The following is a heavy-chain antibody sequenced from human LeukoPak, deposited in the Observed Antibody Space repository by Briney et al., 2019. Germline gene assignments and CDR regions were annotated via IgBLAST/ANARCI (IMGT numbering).Heavy chain of an antibody. Sequence: APVKLSCNASGLTFTSYGISWVRQAPGQGLEWRGWINPNSGGKNYAQKFQGRVTMARDTSISTAYMELSRLRSDDTAVYYCARDLWSTSRMGTYWGQGTLVTVSS. J-gene: IGHJ4*02. D-gene: IGHD2-2*01. CDR2: INPNSGGK. V-gene: IGHV1-2*02. CDR1: GLTFTSYG. CDR3: ARDLWSTSRMGTY.